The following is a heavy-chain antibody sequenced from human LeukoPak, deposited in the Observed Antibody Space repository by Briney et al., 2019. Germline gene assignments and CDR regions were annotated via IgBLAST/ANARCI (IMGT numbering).Heavy chain of an antibody. J-gene: IGHJ5*02. Sequence: GGSLRLSCAASGFIFSNDVMDWVRQAPGKRLEWVSSITPSGDKAYYIDSVRGRFTMSRDNSKNTLYLQMNSLRAEDTATYYCARSSPYCGADCQRWLAPWGQ. V-gene: IGHV3-23*01. CDR3: ARSSPYCGADCQRWLAP. CDR1: GFIFSNDV. D-gene: IGHD2-21*02. CDR2: ITPSGDKA.